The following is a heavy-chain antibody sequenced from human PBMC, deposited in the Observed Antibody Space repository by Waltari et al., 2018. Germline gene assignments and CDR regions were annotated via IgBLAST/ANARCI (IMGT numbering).Heavy chain of an antibody. CDR1: GGSINSSNW. J-gene: IGHJ6*02. D-gene: IGHD5-18*01. CDR2: IYHSGST. Sequence: QVQLQESGPGLVKPSGTLSLTCAVSGGSINSSNWWSWVRPPPGQVLEWIGEIYHSGSTNYNPSLKSRVTISVDKSKNQFSLKMNSVTAADTAVYYCARTRGYSYGIYYYYYYGMDVWGHGTTVTVSS. V-gene: IGHV4-4*02. CDR3: ARTRGYSYGIYYYYYYGMDV.